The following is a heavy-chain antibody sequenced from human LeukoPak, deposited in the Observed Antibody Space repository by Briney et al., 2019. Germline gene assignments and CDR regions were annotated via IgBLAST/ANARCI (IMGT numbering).Heavy chain of an antibody. J-gene: IGHJ4*02. V-gene: IGHV1-2*07. CDR2: INISSGGT. CDR1: GYTFTCCY. Sequence: ASVKVSCKAAGYTFTCCYMGWVRQAPAPGHEWEGVINISSGGTSYAHEYPGRVTMTRCTSISTAYMELSRLRSDDTAVYYCARVQGNWNYNPCDYWGQGTLVTVSS. CDR3: ARVQGNWNYNPCDY. D-gene: IGHD1-7*01.